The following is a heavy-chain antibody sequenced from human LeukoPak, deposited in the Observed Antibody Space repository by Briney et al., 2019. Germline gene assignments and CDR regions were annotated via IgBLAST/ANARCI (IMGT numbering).Heavy chain of an antibody. Sequence: SETLSLTCTVSGYSLSSGYYWGWIRQPPGKGLEWIGYIYYSGSTNYNPSLKRRVTISVDTSKNQFSLKLSSVTAADTAVYYCAREGGESQNHFDYWGQGTLVTVSS. CDR2: IYYSGST. D-gene: IGHD1-14*01. V-gene: IGHV4-61*01. J-gene: IGHJ4*02. CDR3: AREGGESQNHFDY. CDR1: GYSLSSGYY.